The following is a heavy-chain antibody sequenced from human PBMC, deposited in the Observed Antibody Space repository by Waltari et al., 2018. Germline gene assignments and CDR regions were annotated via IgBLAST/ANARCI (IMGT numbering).Heavy chain of an antibody. V-gene: IGHV4-34*01. Sequence: QVQLQQWGAGLLKPSETLSLTCAVYGGSFSGYYWSWIRQPPGKGLEWIGEINHSGSTNYNPSLKSRGTISVDTSKNQFSLKLSSVTAADTAVYYCARGGIFVWMATIWYFDLWGRGTLVTVSS. J-gene: IGHJ2*01. CDR3: ARGGIFVWMATIWYFDL. D-gene: IGHD5-12*01. CDR2: INHSGST. CDR1: GGSFSGYY.